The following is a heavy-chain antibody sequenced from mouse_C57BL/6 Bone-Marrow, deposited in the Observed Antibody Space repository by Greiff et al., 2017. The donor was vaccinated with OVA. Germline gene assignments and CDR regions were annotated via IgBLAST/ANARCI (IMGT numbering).Heavy chain of an antibody. D-gene: IGHD2-13*01. CDR1: GYSITSGYY. CDR3: AREWIYYGGFAY. CDR2: ISYDGSN. Sequence: EVKVEESGPGLVKPSQSLSLTCSVTGYSITSGYYWNWIRQFPGNKLEWMGYISYDGSNNYNPSLKNRISITRDTSKNQFFLKLNSVTTEDTATYYCAREWIYYGGFAYWGQGTLVTVSA. J-gene: IGHJ3*01. V-gene: IGHV3-6*01.